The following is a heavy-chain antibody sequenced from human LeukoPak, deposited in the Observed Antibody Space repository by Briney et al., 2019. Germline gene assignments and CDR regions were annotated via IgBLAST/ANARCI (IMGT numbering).Heavy chain of an antibody. Sequence: SETLSLTCTVSGGSISSSTYYWGWIRQPPGKGLEWIGSIHYSGSTYYSPSLKSRVTISEDTSKNQFSLKLTSVTAADTAVYFCAHSGKYYDFDYWGQGTLSPSPQ. CDR3: AHSGKYYDFDY. D-gene: IGHD1-26*01. CDR1: GGSISSSTYY. CDR2: IHYSGST. J-gene: IGHJ4*02. V-gene: IGHV4-39*01.